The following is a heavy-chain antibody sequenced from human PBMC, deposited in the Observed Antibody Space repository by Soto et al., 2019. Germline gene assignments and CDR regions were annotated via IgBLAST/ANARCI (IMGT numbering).Heavy chain of an antibody. V-gene: IGHV1-69*13. Sequence: VASVKVSCKASGGTFSSYAISWVRQAPGQGLEWMGGIIPIFGTANYAQKFQGRVTITADESTSTAYMELSSLRSEDTAVYYCARPYADYTKYYYYYGMDVWGQGTTVTVSS. CDR1: GGTFSSYA. D-gene: IGHD4-17*01. CDR2: IIPIFGTA. CDR3: ARPYADYTKYYYYYGMDV. J-gene: IGHJ6*02.